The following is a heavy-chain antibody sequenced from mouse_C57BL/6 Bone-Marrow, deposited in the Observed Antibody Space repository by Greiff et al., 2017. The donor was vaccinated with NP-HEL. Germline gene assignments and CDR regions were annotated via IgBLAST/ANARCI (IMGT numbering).Heavy chain of an antibody. CDR2: IRSKSNNYAT. V-gene: IGHV10-1*01. D-gene: IGHD2-4*01. J-gene: IGHJ4*01. CDR1: GFSFNTYA. CDR3: VRHPYDYDGGYAMDY. Sequence: EVKLMESGGGLVQPKGSLKLSCAASGFSFNTYAMNWVRQAPGKGLEWVARIRSKSNNYATYYADSVKDRFTISRDDSESMLYLQMNNLKTEDTAMYYCVRHPYDYDGGYAMDYWGQGTSVTVSS.